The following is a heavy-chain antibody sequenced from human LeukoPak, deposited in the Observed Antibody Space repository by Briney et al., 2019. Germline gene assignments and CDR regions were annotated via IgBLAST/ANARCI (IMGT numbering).Heavy chain of an antibody. V-gene: IGHV4-34*01. Sequence: SETLSLTCAVYGASLNGHYWSWIRQPPGKGLEWIGEGSDVGGTKYNPSLKSRITISADTSKNQFSLKLSSVTAADTAVYYCAQNGQSGFSFDPWGQGTLVTVSS. CDR2: GSDVGGT. J-gene: IGHJ5*02. CDR1: GASLNGHY. D-gene: IGHD2-8*01. CDR3: AQNGQSGFSFDP.